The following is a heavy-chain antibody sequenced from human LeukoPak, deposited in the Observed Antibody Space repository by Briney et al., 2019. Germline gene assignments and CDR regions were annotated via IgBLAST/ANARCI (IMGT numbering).Heavy chain of an antibody. CDR2: ISASGSAM. V-gene: IGHV3-48*03. D-gene: IGHD5-12*01. Sequence: GGSLRLSCAASGFTFSSYEMNWVRQAPGKGLEWVSYISASGSAMYFADSVEGRFTISRDNAKNSLYLQMDSLRAEDTAVYYCARGMVATSRTPVDYWGQGTLVTVSS. J-gene: IGHJ4*02. CDR1: GFTFSSYE. CDR3: ARGMVATSRTPVDY.